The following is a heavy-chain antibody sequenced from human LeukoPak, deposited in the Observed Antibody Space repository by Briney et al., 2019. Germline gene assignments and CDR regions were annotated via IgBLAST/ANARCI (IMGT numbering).Heavy chain of an antibody. V-gene: IGHV4-39*07. CDR3: GRPTTGRRSDY. CDR2: IYYSGNT. CDR1: GGSTSSYY. J-gene: IGHJ4*02. Sequence: SETLSLTCTVSGGSTSSYYWGWIRQPPGKGLEWIGSIYYSGNTYYNPSLKSRATISVDTSKNQFSLKLSSVTAADTAVYYCGRPTTGRRSDYWGQGTLVTVSS. D-gene: IGHD1-1*01.